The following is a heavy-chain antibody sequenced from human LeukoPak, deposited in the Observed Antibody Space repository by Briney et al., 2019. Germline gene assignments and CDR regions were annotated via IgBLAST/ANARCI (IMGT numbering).Heavy chain of an antibody. J-gene: IGHJ6*02. CDR3: ARAPNPYSSSWYYYYGMDV. V-gene: IGHV3-21*01. D-gene: IGHD6-13*01. CDR1: GFTFSSYS. CDR2: ISSSSSYI. Sequence: GGSLRLSCAASGFTFSSYSMNWVRQAPGKGREWVSSISSSSSYIYYADSVKGRFTISRDNAKNSLYLQMNSLRAEDTAVYYCARAPNPYSSSWYYYYGMDVWGQGTTVTVSS.